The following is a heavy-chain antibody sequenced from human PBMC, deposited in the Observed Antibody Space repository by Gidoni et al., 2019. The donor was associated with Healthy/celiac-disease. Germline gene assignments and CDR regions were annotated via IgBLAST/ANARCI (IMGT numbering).Heavy chain of an antibody. D-gene: IGHD1-26*01. Sequence: QLQLQESGPGLVKPSETLSLTCTVSGGSISTPNYYWGWIRQPPGKGLEWIGSIYYSGSTYYNPSLKSRVTISADTSKNRFSLNLSSVTAADTAVYDCASGPTTGADYWGQGTLVTVSS. J-gene: IGHJ4*02. CDR2: IYYSGST. CDR1: GGSISTPNYY. V-gene: IGHV4-39*01. CDR3: ASGPTTGADY.